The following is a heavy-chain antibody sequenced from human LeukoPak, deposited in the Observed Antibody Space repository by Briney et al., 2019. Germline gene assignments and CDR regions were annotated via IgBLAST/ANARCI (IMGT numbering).Heavy chain of an antibody. J-gene: IGHJ4*02. Sequence: GGSLRLSCAASGLIFSNYWMGWVRQAPGKGLEWVAGINQDASEKYYVDSVKGRFTISRDNAKNSLYLQINSLRVEDTAVYYCARASSGRYFAFIDYWGQGILVTVSS. V-gene: IGHV3-7*01. CDR1: GLIFSNYW. CDR3: ARASSGRYFAFIDY. CDR2: INQDASEK. D-gene: IGHD1-26*01.